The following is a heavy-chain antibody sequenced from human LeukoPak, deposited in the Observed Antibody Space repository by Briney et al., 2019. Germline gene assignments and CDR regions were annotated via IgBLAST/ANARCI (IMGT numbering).Heavy chain of an antibody. CDR3: ARGTTNSGSFDDAFDI. CDR2: ISSSGSTI. V-gene: IGHV3-11*04. CDR1: GFTFSDYY. J-gene: IGHJ3*02. D-gene: IGHD1-26*01. Sequence: GGSLRLSCAASGFTFSDYYMSWIRQAPGKGLEWVSYISSSGSTIYYADSVKGRFTISRDNAKNSLYLQMNSLRAEDTAVYYCARGTTNSGSFDDAFDIWGQGTMVTVSS.